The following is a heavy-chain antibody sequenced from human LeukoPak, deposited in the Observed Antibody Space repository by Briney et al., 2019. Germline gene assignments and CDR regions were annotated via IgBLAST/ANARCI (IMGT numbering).Heavy chain of an antibody. J-gene: IGHJ3*02. CDR1: GFTFSSYE. D-gene: IGHD3-22*01. CDR3: ARESRGYYDSSGTAFDI. CDR2: TSSSGSTI. Sequence: PGGSLRLSCAASGFTFSSYEMNWVRQAPGKGLEWVSYTSSSGSTIYYADSVKGRFTISRDNAKNSLYLQMNSLRAEDTAVYYCARESRGYYDSSGTAFDIWGQGTMVTVSS. V-gene: IGHV3-48*03.